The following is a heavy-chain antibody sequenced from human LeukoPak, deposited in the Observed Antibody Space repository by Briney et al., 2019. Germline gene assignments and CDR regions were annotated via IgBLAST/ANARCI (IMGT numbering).Heavy chain of an antibody. J-gene: IGHJ4*02. CDR2: INPNSGGT. Sequence: VASVKVSCKASGYTFTGDYMHWVRQAPGQGLEWMGWINPNSGGTNYAQKFQVRVTMTRDPSISTAYMELSRLRSDDTAVYYCARGDPRVVLMVYATPVAVAGNFDYWGQGTLVTVSS. D-gene: IGHD2-8*01. CDR1: GYTFTGDY. V-gene: IGHV1-2*02. CDR3: ARGDPRVVLMVYATPVAVAGNFDY.